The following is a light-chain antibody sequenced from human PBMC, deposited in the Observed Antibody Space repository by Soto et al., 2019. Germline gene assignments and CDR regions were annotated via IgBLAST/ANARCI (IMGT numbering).Light chain of an antibody. J-gene: IGKJ1*01. Sequence: IQLTQSPSSLSASVGDRVTIPCGARQGISSYLARYQQKQGKAPTLLIYAASTLQSGAPSKFIGRGSGTDFTLTISSLQPEDFATYYCQQSHNITWTFGRGTKVDIK. CDR3: QQSHNITWT. CDR1: QGISSY. V-gene: IGKV1-39*01. CDR2: AAS.